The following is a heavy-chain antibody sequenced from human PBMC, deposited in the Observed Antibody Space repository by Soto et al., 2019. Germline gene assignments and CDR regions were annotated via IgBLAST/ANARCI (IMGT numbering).Heavy chain of an antibody. D-gene: IGHD3-16*01. V-gene: IGHV3-23*01. Sequence: EVQLLESGGGLVQPGGSLRLSCAASGFTFSSYAMSWLRQAPGKGLEWVSAISGSGGSKYYADSVKGRFTISRDNSKNTLYLQMNSLSAEDEAVYYCAKGADPWGGDYSDYWGQGTLVTVSS. CDR2: ISGSGGSK. CDR1: GFTFSSYA. CDR3: AKGADPWGGDYSDY. J-gene: IGHJ4*02.